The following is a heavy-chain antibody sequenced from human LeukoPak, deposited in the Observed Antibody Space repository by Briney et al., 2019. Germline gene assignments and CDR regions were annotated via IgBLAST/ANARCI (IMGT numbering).Heavy chain of an antibody. D-gene: IGHD1-26*01. CDR2: ISGSGATI. CDR3: TRDLGWEQKMEGY. V-gene: IGHV3-48*03. J-gene: IGHJ4*02. Sequence: GGSLRLSCAASGLTFSSFEMSWVRQAPGKGLEWVALISGSGATIYYADSVKGRFTISRDNAKNSVELQLNSLRVEDTAVYYCTRDLGWEQKMEGYWGQGTLVTVSS. CDR1: GLTFSSFE.